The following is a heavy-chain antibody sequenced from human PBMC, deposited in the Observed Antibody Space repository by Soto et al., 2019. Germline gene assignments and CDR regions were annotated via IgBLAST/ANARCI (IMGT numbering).Heavy chain of an antibody. J-gene: IGHJ4*02. CDR3: ARDRLLYSDPRAYFDY. D-gene: IGHD3-10*02. CDR2: ISSSSSTI. V-gene: IGHV3-48*02. Sequence: EVQLVESGGGLVQPGGSLRLSCAASGFTFSSYSMNWVRQAPGKGLEWVSYISSSSSTIYYADSVKGRFTISRDNAKNSLYLQMNSLRDEDTAVYYCARDRLLYSDPRAYFDYWGQGTLVTVSS. CDR1: GFTFSSYS.